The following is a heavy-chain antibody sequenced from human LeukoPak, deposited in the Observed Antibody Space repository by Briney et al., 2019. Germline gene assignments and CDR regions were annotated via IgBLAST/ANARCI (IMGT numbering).Heavy chain of an antibody. Sequence: GASVKVSCKASGGTFSSYAISWVRQAPGQGLEWMGGIIPIFGTANYAQKFQGRVTITADKSTSTAYMELSSLRSEDTAVYYCARADSSGNYFDYWGQGTLVTVSS. CDR2: IIPIFGTA. V-gene: IGHV1-69*06. CDR1: GGTFSSYA. CDR3: ARADSSGNYFDY. J-gene: IGHJ4*02. D-gene: IGHD3-22*01.